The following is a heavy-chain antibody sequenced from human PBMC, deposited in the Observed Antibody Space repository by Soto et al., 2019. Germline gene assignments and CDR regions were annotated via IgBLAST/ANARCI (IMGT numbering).Heavy chain of an antibody. V-gene: IGHV4-39*01. CDR1: GGSISSSSYY. CDR3: ASGLLWFGELLFPNWFDP. D-gene: IGHD3-10*01. J-gene: IGHJ5*02. Sequence: SETLSLTCTVSGGSISSSSYYWGWIRQPPGKGLEWIGSIYYSGSTYYNPSLKSRVTISVDTSKNQFSLKLSSVTAADTAVYYCASGLLWFGELLFPNWFDPWGQGTLVTVSS. CDR2: IYYSGST.